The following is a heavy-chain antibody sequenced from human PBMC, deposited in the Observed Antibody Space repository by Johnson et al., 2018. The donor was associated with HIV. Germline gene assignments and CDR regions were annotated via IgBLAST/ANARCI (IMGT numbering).Heavy chain of an antibody. D-gene: IGHD2-2*01. V-gene: IGHV3-74*02. CDR3: AKSPSQLGSAFDI. J-gene: IGHJ3*02. CDR1: RLSVSKSW. CDR2: LYENGNII. Sequence: VPPVESGGGSVQPGGSPRLSSPASRLSVSKSWTHWVRQAPGKAPERVSGLYENGNIIKYADSVTGRFTISRDNAKNTLYLQMNSLRAGDTAVYYCAKSPSQLGSAFDIWGQGTMVTVSS.